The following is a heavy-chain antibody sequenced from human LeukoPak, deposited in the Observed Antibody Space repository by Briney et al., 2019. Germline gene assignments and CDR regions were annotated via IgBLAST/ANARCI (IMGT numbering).Heavy chain of an antibody. CDR1: GFTFSSYG. V-gene: IGHV3-30*03. Sequence: QAGGSLRLSCAASGFTFSSYGMHWVRQAPGKGLEWVAVISYDGSNKYYADSVMGRFTISRDNAKNSLYLQMNSLRAEDTAVYYCARDHDYGEGMDVWGQGTTVTVSS. D-gene: IGHD4-17*01. CDR3: ARDHDYGEGMDV. J-gene: IGHJ6*02. CDR2: ISYDGSNK.